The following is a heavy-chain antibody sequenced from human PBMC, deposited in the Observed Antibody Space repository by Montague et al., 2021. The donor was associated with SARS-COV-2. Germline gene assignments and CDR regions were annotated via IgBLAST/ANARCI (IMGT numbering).Heavy chain of an antibody. CDR2: INHSGST. V-gene: IGHV4-34*01. CDR1: GGSFSGYY. D-gene: IGHD3-16*02. Sequence: SETLSLTCTVSGGSFSGYYWTWIRQPPGKGLEWIGEINHSGSTNYNPSLKSRVTISVDTSKNQFSLKLGSVTAADTAVYYCARGQPPRITFGGIITYGLDVWGQGTTVTVSS. J-gene: IGHJ6*02. CDR3: ARGQPPRITFGGIITYGLDV.